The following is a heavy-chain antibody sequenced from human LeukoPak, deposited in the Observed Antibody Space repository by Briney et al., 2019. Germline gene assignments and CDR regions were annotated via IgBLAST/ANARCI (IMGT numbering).Heavy chain of an antibody. CDR1: GGSISSSSYY. Sequence: SDTLSLTCTVSGGSISSSSYYWGWIRQPPGKGLEWIGSIYYSGSTYYNPSLKSRVTISVDTSKNQFSLKLSSVTAADTAVYYCARQSAAAEGPDFDYWGQGTLVTVSS. D-gene: IGHD6-13*01. CDR3: ARQSAAAEGPDFDY. V-gene: IGHV4-39*01. J-gene: IGHJ4*02. CDR2: IYYSGST.